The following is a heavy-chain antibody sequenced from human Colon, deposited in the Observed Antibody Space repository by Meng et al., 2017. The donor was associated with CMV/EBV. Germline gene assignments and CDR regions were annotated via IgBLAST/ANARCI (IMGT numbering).Heavy chain of an antibody. CDR2: INRYGGDT. CDR3: GTFGGDFDY. V-gene: IGHV1-2*02. Sequence: QVPLMRSGAEMREPGASVKVSCKASGYTFTGYLIHWVRQAPGQGLEWMGWINRYGGDTIYAQKFEVGVTMTRDASITTAYLELSSLKSDDTAVYYCGTFGGDFDYWGQGTLVTVSS. CDR1: GYTFTGYL. J-gene: IGHJ4*02. D-gene: IGHD3-3*01.